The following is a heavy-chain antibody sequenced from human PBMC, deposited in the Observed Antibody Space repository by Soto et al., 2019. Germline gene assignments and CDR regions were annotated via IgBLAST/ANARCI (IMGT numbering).Heavy chain of an antibody. V-gene: IGHV3-43*01. J-gene: IGHJ3*02. D-gene: IGHD3-22*01. CDR3: ATFPVVTGAHDAFDI. CDR2: ISWDGGST. Sequence: GGSLRLSCAASGFTFDDYTMLWVRQAPGKGLEWVSLISWDGGSTYYADSVKGRFTISRDNSKNSLYLQMNSLRTEDTALYYCATFPVVTGAHDAFDIWGQGTMVTVSS. CDR1: GFTFDDYT.